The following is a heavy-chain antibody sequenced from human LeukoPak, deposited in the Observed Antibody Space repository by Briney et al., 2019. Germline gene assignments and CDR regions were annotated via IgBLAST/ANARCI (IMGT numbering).Heavy chain of an antibody. Sequence: PSETLSLTCTVSGGSISSYYWSWIRQPAGKALEWIGRIYTSGSTNYNPSLKSRVTMSVDTSKNQFSLKLSSVTAADTAVYYCARGPWGSSSGWFDPWGQGTLVTVSS. V-gene: IGHV4-4*07. J-gene: IGHJ5*02. D-gene: IGHD6-6*01. CDR2: IYTSGST. CDR1: GGSISSYY. CDR3: ARGPWGSSSGWFDP.